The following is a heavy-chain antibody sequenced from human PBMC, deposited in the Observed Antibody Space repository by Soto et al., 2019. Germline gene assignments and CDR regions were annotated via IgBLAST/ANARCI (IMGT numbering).Heavy chain of an antibody. CDR2: IFYSGST. V-gene: IGHV4-59*13. Sequence: SETLSLTCTVSGGSISSYYWNWIRQSPGKVLEWIGYIFYSGSTNYNPSLKSRLTLSVDTSKNQVSLKLSSVTAADTAVYYCAKGSYYDASSSFDTPGMYYRYFGLDVWGQGTPVTVSS. J-gene: IGHJ6*02. CDR1: GGSISSYY. CDR3: AKGSYYDASSSFDTPGMYYRYFGLDV. D-gene: IGHD3-22*01.